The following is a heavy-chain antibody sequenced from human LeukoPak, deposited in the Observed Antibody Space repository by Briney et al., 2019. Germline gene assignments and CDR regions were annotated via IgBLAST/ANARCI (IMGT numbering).Heavy chain of an antibody. J-gene: IGHJ4*02. D-gene: IGHD7-27*01. CDR2: ISWNGDEN. Sequence: GGSLRLSCAASQFTFGDYGMVWVRQAPGKGLDWVSGISWNGDENTYADSVKGRFSISREDSKNSLYLQMNSLSAEDTALYYCARDNWGPDHWGQGTLVTVSS. V-gene: IGHV3-20*04. CDR1: QFTFGDYG. CDR3: ARDNWGPDH.